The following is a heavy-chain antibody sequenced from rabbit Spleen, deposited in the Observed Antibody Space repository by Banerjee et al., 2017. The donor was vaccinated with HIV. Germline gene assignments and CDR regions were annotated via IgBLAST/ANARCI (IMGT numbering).Heavy chain of an antibody. Sequence: QQLVESGGGLVRPGASLTLTCKASGFDFSTYSMSWVRQAPGKGLEWIGYIVPIFGVTYYANWVNGRFTISSHNAQNTLYLQLNSLTAADTATYFCVREAGYGGYGDANLWGQGTLVTVS. CDR2: IVPIFGVT. CDR3: VREAGYGGYGDANL. J-gene: IGHJ4*01. CDR1: GFDFSTYS. V-gene: IGHV1S7*01. D-gene: IGHD6-1*01.